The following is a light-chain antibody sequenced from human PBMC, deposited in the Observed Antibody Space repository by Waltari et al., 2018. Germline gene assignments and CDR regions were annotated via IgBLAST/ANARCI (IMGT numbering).Light chain of an antibody. V-gene: IGLV2-14*03. J-gene: IGLJ2*01. Sequence: QSALTQPASVSGSPGQSITISCTGSNSDIGGYNFVSWYQQHPGKAPKLMIYDLNKRPSGVSNRFSASKSGKTASLTISGRQAEDEANYYCSSYTTSSTLVFGGGTKVTVL. CDR2: DLN. CDR3: SSYTTSSTLV. CDR1: NSDIGGYNF.